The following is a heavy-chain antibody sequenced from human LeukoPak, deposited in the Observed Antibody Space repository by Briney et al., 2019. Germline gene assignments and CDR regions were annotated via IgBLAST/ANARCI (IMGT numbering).Heavy chain of an antibody. V-gene: IGHV3-74*01. CDR3: ARELPFDY. J-gene: IGHJ4*02. CDR2: ISGDGSST. D-gene: IGHD1-7*01. Sequence: PGGSLRLSCLASGFTFSSYWMHWFRQAPGKGLEWVSRISGDGSSTTYADSVKGRVTISRDNAKNTLYLQMRSLRAEDTAIYYCARELPFDYWGQGTLVSVSS. CDR1: GFTFSSYW.